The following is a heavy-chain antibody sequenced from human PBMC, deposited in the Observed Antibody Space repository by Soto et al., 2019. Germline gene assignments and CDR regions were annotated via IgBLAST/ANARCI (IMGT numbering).Heavy chain of an antibody. CDR1: GFTFSSYW. V-gene: IGHV3-7*01. CDR3: AREPLYRTSYYSDY. CDR2: IKQDGSEK. D-gene: IGHD2-2*01. Sequence: GGSLRLSCAASGFTFSSYWMSWVRQAPGKGLEWVANIKQDGSEKYYVDSVKGRFTISRDNAKNSLYLQMNSLRAEDTAVYYCAREPLYRTSYYSDYWGQGTLVTVSS. J-gene: IGHJ4*02.